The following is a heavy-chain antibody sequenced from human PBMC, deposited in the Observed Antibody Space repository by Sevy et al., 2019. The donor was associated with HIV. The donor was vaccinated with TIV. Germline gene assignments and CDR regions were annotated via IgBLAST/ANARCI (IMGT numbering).Heavy chain of an antibody. D-gene: IGHD2-2*02. Sequence: ASVKVSCKASGGTFSSYAISWVRQAPGQGLEWMGGIIPIFGTANYAQKFQGRVTITADESTSTAYMELSSLRSEDTAVYYCARVRGYCSSTSCNSGYDYYYYYGMDVWGQGTTVTVSS. CDR1: GGTFSSYA. CDR3: ARVRGYCSSTSCNSGYDYYYYYGMDV. V-gene: IGHV1-69*13. CDR2: IIPIFGTA. J-gene: IGHJ6*02.